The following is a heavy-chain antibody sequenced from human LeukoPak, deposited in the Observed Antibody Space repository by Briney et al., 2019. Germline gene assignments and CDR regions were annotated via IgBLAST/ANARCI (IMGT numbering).Heavy chain of an antibody. CDR3: ARHYYDYVWGSYRRGHFDY. J-gene: IGHJ4*02. CDR1: GFTFSSYG. CDR2: IRYDGSNK. D-gene: IGHD3-16*02. V-gene: IGHV3-30*02. Sequence: GGSLRLSCAASGFTFSSYGMHWVRQAPGKGLEWVAFIRYDGSNKYYADSVKGRFTISRDNSKNTLYLQMNSLRAEDTAVYYCARHYYDYVWGSYRRGHFDYWGQGTLVTVSS.